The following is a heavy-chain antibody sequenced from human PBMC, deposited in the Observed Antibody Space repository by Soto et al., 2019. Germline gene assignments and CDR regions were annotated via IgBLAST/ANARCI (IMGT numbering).Heavy chain of an antibody. CDR3: ANDRFVDRAMGTVPSTGYGMDV. CDR1: GFTFSSYA. J-gene: IGHJ6*02. Sequence: GGSLRLSCAASGFTFSSYAMSWVRQAPGKGLEWVSAISGSGGSTYYADSVKGRFTISRDNSKNTLYLQMNSLRAEDTAVYYCANDRFVDRAMGTVPSTGYGMDVWGQGTTVTVSS. D-gene: IGHD5-18*01. V-gene: IGHV3-23*01. CDR2: ISGSGGST.